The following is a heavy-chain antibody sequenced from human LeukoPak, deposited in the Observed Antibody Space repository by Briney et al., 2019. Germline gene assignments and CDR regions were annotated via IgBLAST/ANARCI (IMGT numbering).Heavy chain of an antibody. J-gene: IGHJ5*02. CDR1: AGSISSDY. D-gene: IGHD3-3*01. V-gene: IGHV4-59*01. Sequence: SETLSLTCTVSAGSISSDYCRWIWQPPGKGLEWIGYIYCSGSPNYSPSLRSRVTISVDTSKNQFSLKLSSVTAADTAVYYCARGGSFGVVITWGQGTPVTVSS. CDR2: IYCSGSP. CDR3: ARGGSFGVVIT.